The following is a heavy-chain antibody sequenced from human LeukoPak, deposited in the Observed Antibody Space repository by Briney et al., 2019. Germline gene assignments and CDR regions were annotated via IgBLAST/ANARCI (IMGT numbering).Heavy chain of an antibody. D-gene: IGHD2-21*01. J-gene: IGHJ4*02. CDR1: GYTFTSYG. Sequence: ASVKVPCKASGYTFTSYGISWVRQAPGQGLEWMGWISAYNGNTNYAQKLQGRVTMTTDTSTSTAYMELRSLRSDDTAVYYCASSHLHYYYFDYWGQGTLVTVSS. CDR3: ASSHLHYYYFDY. V-gene: IGHV1-18*01. CDR2: ISAYNGNT.